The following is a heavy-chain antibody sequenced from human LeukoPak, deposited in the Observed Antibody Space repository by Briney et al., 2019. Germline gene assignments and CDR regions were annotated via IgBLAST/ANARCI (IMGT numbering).Heavy chain of an antibody. CDR1: GGTFSSYA. CDR2: INPNSGGT. J-gene: IGHJ3*02. D-gene: IGHD6-13*01. V-gene: IGHV1-2*02. Sequence: ASVKVSCKASGGTFSSYAISWVRQAPGQGLEWMGWINPNSGGTNYAQKFQGRVTMTRDTSISTAYMELSRLRSDDTAVYYCAGWQQLGTRAFDIWGQGTMVTVSS. CDR3: AGWQQLGTRAFDI.